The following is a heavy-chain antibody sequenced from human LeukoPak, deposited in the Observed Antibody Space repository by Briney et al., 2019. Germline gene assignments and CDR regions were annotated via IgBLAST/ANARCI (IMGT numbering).Heavy chain of an antibody. V-gene: IGHV4-39*07. CDR3: ASLRAVSTTDRDF. J-gene: IGHJ4*02. CDR2: IYNTGTS. Sequence: PLETLSLTCAVSGDSMTSRNYYWGWIRQPRGKGLEFIGMIYNTGTSYYNPSLESRVSISTDTSRSQFSLSLSAVTAADSAVYYCASLRAVSTTDRDFWGQGTLVTVSS. D-gene: IGHD5/OR15-5a*01. CDR1: GDSMTSRNYY.